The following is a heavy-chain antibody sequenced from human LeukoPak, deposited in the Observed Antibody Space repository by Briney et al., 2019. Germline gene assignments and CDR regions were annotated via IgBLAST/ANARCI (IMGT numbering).Heavy chain of an antibody. CDR3: ARRGGKNYGDYVLYYDYMDV. Sequence: ASVKVSCKASGYTFTSYGITWVRQAPGQGLEWLGWISAYNGNTNYTQNLQGRVTMSTDTSTSTAYMELRSLRSDDTAVYYCARRGGKNYGDYVLYYDYMDVWGKGTTVTVSS. J-gene: IGHJ6*03. V-gene: IGHV1-18*01. CDR1: GYTFTSYG. D-gene: IGHD4-17*01. CDR2: ISAYNGNT.